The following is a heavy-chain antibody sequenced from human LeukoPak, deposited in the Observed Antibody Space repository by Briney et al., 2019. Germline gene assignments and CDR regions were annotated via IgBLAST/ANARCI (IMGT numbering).Heavy chain of an antibody. V-gene: IGHV4-4*02. CDR3: ARGVPAAGSIGFDP. CDR2: IYHSGST. J-gene: IGHJ5*02. Sequence: PSETLSLTCAVSGGSITSGNWWSWVRQPPGKGLKWIGEIYHSGSTNYNPSLKSRVTISVDKSKNQFSLILNSVTAADTAVYYCARGVPAAGSIGFDPWGQGTLVTVSS. D-gene: IGHD2-2*01. CDR1: GGSITSGNW.